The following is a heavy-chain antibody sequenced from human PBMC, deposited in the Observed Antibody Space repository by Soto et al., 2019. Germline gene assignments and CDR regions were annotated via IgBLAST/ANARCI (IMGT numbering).Heavy chain of an antibody. CDR1: GFTVSANY. D-gene: IGHD2-15*01. Sequence: VQLVESGGGLIQPGGSLRLSCAASGFTVSANYMSWVRQAPGKGLEWVSVIYGGSITYYADPVKGRFTIPRDISKNTLYLQMKSLRAEDTAVYYCARVVVEAASWYFDLWGRGTLVTVSS. J-gene: IGHJ2*01. V-gene: IGHV3-53*01. CDR3: ARVVVEAASWYFDL. CDR2: IYGGSIT.